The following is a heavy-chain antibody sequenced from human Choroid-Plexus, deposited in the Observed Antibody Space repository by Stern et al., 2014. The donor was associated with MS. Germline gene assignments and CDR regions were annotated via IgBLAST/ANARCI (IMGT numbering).Heavy chain of an antibody. D-gene: IGHD2/OR15-2a*01. CDR1: GFTFGSWA. CDR3: AKDRQYLTYFFDH. J-gene: IGHJ5*02. V-gene: IGHV3-30*18. CDR2: VSYDGSNK. Sequence: VQLVESGGGVVQPGRPLRLSCVASGFTFGSWAMHWVRQAQGKGLEWVAGVSYDGSNKYYADSVKGRFTISRDNSQNTLYMQMSSLRPEDTAVYYCAKDRQYLTYFFDHWGQGSLVTVSS.